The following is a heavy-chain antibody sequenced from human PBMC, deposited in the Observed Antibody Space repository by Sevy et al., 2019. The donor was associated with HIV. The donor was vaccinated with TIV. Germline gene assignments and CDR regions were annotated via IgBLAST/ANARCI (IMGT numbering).Heavy chain of an antibody. J-gene: IGHJ6*02. V-gene: IGHV1-8*02. CDR2: MNTNTGNT. CDR1: GFNFRSYD. Sequence: ASVKVSCEASGFNFRSYDIYWVRQAPGQGLAWMGWMNTNTGNTGFAQKFQGRVTMTRNSSISTAYMELINLRSEDTAVYYCARVSGWHLRYGLDVWGQGTTVTVSS. CDR3: ARVSGWHLRYGLDV. D-gene: IGHD6-19*01.